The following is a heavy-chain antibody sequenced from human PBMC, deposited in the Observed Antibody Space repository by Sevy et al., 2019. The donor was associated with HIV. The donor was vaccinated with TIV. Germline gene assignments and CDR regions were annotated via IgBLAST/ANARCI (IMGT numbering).Heavy chain of an antibody. CDR2: IKSKTDGGTT. CDR3: TTGGPLRFLEWLRYYMDV. J-gene: IGHJ6*03. V-gene: IGHV3-15*01. D-gene: IGHD3-3*01. CDR1: GFTFSNAW. Sequence: GSLRLSCAASGFTFSNAWMSWVRQAPGKGLEWVGRIKSKTDGGTTDYAAPVKGRFTISRDDSKNTLYLQMNSLKTEDTAVYYCTTGGPLRFLEWLRYYMDVWGKGTTVTVSS.